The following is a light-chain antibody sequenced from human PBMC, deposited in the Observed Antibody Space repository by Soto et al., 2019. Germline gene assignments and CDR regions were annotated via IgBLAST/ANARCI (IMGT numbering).Light chain of an antibody. CDR2: RNN. CDR1: SSNIGKNN. J-gene: IGLJ2*01. V-gene: IGLV1-47*01. CDR3: AAWDDSLSGPV. Sequence: QSALTQPPSASGTPGQRVTISCSGSSSNIGKNNVYWYQQLPGTAPKLLIYRNNQRPSGVPDRFSGSKSGTSASLAISGLRSDDETDYYCAAWDDSLSGPVFGGGTKVTVL.